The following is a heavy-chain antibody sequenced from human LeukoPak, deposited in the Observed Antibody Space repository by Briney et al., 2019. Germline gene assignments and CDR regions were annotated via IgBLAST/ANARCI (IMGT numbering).Heavy chain of an antibody. V-gene: IGHV3-30*18. CDR2: ISYDGSNK. Sequence: GGSLRLSCAASGFTFSSYGMHWVRQAQGKGLEWVAVISYDGSNKYYADSVKGRFTISRDNSKNTLYLQMNSLRAEDTAVYYCAKDNTFYGMDVWGQGTTVTVSS. CDR3: AKDNTFYGMDV. D-gene: IGHD5-18*01. J-gene: IGHJ6*02. CDR1: GFTFSSYG.